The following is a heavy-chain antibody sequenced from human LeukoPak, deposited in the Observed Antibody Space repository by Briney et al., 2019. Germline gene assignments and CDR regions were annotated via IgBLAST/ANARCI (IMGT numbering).Heavy chain of an antibody. J-gene: IGHJ3*02. CDR1: GYTFTGYY. V-gene: IGHV1-2*06. CDR3: ARDRVYGYYYDSSGYSVYAFDI. CDR2: INPNRGGT. Sequence: ASVKVSCKASGYTFTGYYMHWVRQAPGQGLEWMGRINPNRGGTNYAQKFQGRVTMTRDTSISTAYMELSRLRSDDTAVYYCARDRVYGYYYDSSGYSVYAFDIWGQGTMVTVSS. D-gene: IGHD3-22*01.